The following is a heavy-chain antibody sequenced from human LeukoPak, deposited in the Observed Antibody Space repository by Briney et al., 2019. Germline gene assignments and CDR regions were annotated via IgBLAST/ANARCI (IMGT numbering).Heavy chain of an antibody. CDR2: INPNSGGT. Sequence: GASVKVSCKASGYTFTGYYMHWVRQAPGQGLEWMGWINPNSGGTNYAQKFQGRVTMTRDTSISTAYMELSNLRSDDTAVYYCARGVAAAGGRWFDPWGQGTLVTVSS. CDR3: ARGVAAAGGRWFDP. CDR1: GYTFTGYY. V-gene: IGHV1-2*02. D-gene: IGHD6-13*01. J-gene: IGHJ5*02.